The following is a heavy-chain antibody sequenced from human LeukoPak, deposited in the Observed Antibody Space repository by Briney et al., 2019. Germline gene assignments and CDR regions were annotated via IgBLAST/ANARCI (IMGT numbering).Heavy chain of an antibody. D-gene: IGHD2-2*02. CDR3: ARADCSSSSCYTVAY. Sequence: GGSLRLSCAASGFTFNSYAMQWVRQAPGEGLEYVSGISSDGDATYYANSVKERFIISRDNSRNMLYLQMGSLRAEDMAVYYCARADCSSSSCYTVAYWGQGTLVTVSS. CDR2: ISSDGDAT. V-gene: IGHV3-64*01. CDR1: GFTFNSYA. J-gene: IGHJ4*02.